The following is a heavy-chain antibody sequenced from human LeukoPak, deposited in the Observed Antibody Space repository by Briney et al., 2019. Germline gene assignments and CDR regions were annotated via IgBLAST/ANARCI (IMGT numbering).Heavy chain of an antibody. V-gene: IGHV1-2*02. J-gene: IGHJ4*02. D-gene: IGHD3-9*01. CDR2: INPDSGGT. CDR3: ARDLTGDPAAYFDF. Sequence: ASVKVSCKASGYTFTGYYMHWVRQAPGQGLEWMGWINPDSGGTNFPQNFQGRVTMTRDTSISTAYMEISWLRSDDTAVYYCARDLTGDPAAYFDFWGQGTLVTVSS. CDR1: GYTFTGYY.